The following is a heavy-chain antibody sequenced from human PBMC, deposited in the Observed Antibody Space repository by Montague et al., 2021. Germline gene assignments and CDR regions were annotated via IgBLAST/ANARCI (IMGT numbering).Heavy chain of an antibody. CDR2: MRSSGSP. D-gene: IGHD7-27*01. CDR3: GRGYWGSIDY. Sequence: SETLSLTCSVSGGSVNGYDWSWIRQPPGRGLEWIGYMRSSGSPNYNPSFKSRLAISIDRSRNQFSLELSFVTAADTAIYFRGRGYWGSIDYWGHGILVTVSS. CDR1: GGSVNGYD. V-gene: IGHV4-59*02. J-gene: IGHJ4*01.